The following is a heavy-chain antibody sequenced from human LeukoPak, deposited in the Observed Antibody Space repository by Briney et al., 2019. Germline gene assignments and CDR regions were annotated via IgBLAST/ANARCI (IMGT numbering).Heavy chain of an antibody. CDR3: AKTTHDSSGYYYFGY. CDR2: ISGSGGST. V-gene: IGHV3-23*01. D-gene: IGHD3-22*01. J-gene: IGHJ4*02. Sequence: GGSLRLSCAASGFTFSSYAMSWVRQAPAKGLEWVSAISGSGGSTYYADSVKGRFTISRDNSKNTLYLQMNSLRAEDTAVYYCAKTTHDSSGYYYFGYWGQGTLVTVSS. CDR1: GFTFSSYA.